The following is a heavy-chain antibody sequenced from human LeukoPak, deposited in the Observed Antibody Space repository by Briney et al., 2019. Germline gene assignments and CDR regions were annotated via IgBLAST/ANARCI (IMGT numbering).Heavy chain of an antibody. J-gene: IGHJ4*02. D-gene: IGHD4-11*01. CDR2: ISSSGGYI. Sequence: GGSLRLSCSASGFTFSSYSMNWVRQAPGRGLEWVSSISSSGGYIYYADSVKGRFTISRDNAKKSLYLQMSSLRGEDTAVYFCAREIVSSNSFDYWGQGTLVTVSS. CDR3: AREIVSSNSFDY. V-gene: IGHV3-21*01. CDR1: GFTFSSYS.